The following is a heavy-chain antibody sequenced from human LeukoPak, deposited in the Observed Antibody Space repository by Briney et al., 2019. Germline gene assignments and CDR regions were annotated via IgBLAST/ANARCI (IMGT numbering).Heavy chain of an antibody. D-gene: IGHD4-17*01. CDR2: IYTSGST. J-gene: IGHJ3*01. CDR1: GGSISSYY. CDR3: ARDNSVDYGNAFDV. V-gene: IGHV4-4*07. Sequence: SETLSLTCTVSGGSISSYYWSWIRQPAGKGLEWIGRIYTSGSTNYNPSLKSRVTMSVDTSKNQFSLRLSSVAAADTAVYYCARDNSVDYGNAFDVWGQGTMVTVSS.